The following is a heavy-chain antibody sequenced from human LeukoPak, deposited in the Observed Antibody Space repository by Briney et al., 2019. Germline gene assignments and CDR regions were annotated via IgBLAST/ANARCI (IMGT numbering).Heavy chain of an antibody. J-gene: IGHJ6*02. V-gene: IGHV1-46*01. Sequence: ASVKVSCMASGYTFTSYHMHWVRQAPGQGLEWMGIINPSGGSTGYAQKFQGRITMTRDTSTNTVYMDLSSLRSEDTAVYYCARDQTDCSSNSCHNFHYGMDVWGQGTTVTVSS. CDR1: GYTFTSYH. CDR3: ARDQTDCSSNSCHNFHYGMDV. D-gene: IGHD2-2*01. CDR2: INPSGGST.